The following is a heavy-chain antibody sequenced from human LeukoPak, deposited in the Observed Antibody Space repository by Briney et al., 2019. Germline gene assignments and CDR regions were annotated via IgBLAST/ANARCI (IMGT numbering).Heavy chain of an antibody. J-gene: IGHJ3*02. CDR2: IKPDGSAQ. D-gene: IGHD6-19*01. V-gene: IGHV3-7*01. CDR3: ARRGSIIAVQSFDI. CDR1: GFTFSNSW. Sequence: GGSLRLSCAASGFTFSNSWMSWVRQAPGKGLEWVATIKPDGSAQYYVDSVKGRFTISRDNAKNSLFLQINSLRAEDTAVYYCARRGSIIAVQSFDIWGQGTMVTVSS.